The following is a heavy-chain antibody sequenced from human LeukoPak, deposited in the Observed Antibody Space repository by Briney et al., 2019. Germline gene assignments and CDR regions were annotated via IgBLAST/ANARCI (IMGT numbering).Heavy chain of an antibody. CDR2: LKQEGSKT. V-gene: IGHV3-7*01. D-gene: IGHD6-6*01. CDR3: ARIGYSSSSFDY. Sequence: GGSLRPSCVASGFTFSNYWMSWVRQAPGKGREWVANLKQEGSKTDSVDSFKGRSTISRANPKNSVYLQMNSLRAEDTAVYYCARIGYSSSSFDYWG. J-gene: IGHJ4*01. CDR1: GFTFSNYW.